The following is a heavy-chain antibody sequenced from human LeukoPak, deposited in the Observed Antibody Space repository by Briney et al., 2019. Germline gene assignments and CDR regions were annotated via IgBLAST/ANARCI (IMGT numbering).Heavy chain of an antibody. Sequence: GGSLRLSCAASGFTFRNYFMSWVRQAPGKGLEWVANINQDGSGKYYVDPVEGRFTISRDNARNLLFLQMNSLRPEDTAVYYCAITLVRGVLNHPGYWGRGTLVTVSS. D-gene: IGHD3-10*01. J-gene: IGHJ4*02. V-gene: IGHV3-7*02. CDR2: INQDGSGK. CDR3: AITLVRGVLNHPGY. CDR1: GFTFRNYF.